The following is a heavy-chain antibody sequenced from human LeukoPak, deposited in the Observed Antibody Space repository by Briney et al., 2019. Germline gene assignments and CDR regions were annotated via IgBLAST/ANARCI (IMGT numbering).Heavy chain of an antibody. V-gene: IGHV4-34*01. D-gene: IGHD3-22*01. J-gene: IGHJ4*02. CDR2: INHSGST. Sequence: SETLSLTCAVYGGSFSGYYWSWIRQPPGKGLEGIGEINHSGSTNYNPSLKSRVTISVDTSKNQFSLKLSSVNAADTAVYYCARGRPYYYDSSGYYGYWGQGTLVTVSS. CDR3: ARGRPYYYDSSGYYGY. CDR1: GGSFSGYY.